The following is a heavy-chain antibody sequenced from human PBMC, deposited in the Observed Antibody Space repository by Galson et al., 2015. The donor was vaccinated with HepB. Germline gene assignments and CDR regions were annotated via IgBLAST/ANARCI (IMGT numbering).Heavy chain of an antibody. CDR3: AKGEGLSCHTALDY. D-gene: IGHD2-2*02. V-gene: IGHV3-23*01. Sequence: SLRLSCAASGFLFSSYAMYWVRQAPGKGLEWVAYISGSGGGTYYADSVKGRFTISRDNTKNTLYLQMNSLRADDTAVYYCAKGEGLSCHTALDYWGQGTLVTVSS. CDR1: GFLFSSYA. CDR2: ISGSGGGT. J-gene: IGHJ4*02.